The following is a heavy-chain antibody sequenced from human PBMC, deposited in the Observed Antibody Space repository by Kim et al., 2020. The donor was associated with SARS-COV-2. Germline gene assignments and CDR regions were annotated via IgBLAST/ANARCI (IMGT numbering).Heavy chain of an antibody. Sequence: GGSLRLSCAASGFTFSTYGLSWVRQAPGKGLEWVSSFSGSGVTRYTDSVKGRFAISRDNSKNTLSLQMNSLRAEDTAIYYCTRHAGGFDSWGQGTLVTVSS. CDR1: GFTFSTYG. CDR3: TRHAGGFDS. D-gene: IGHD3-10*01. J-gene: IGHJ4*02. V-gene: IGHV3-23*01. CDR2: FSGSGVT.